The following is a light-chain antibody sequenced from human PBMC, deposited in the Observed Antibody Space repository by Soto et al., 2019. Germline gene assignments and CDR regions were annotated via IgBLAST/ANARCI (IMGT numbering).Light chain of an antibody. Sequence: DIQMTQSPSTLSASVGDRVTITCRASQSISTWLAWYQQNPGKAPKVLIYDASRLESGVPSRFSGSGSGTDFTLTISSLQPADFATYYCQQYNSYSWTFGQGTKVDIK. CDR1: QSISTW. J-gene: IGKJ1*01. V-gene: IGKV1-5*01. CDR2: DAS. CDR3: QQYNSYSWT.